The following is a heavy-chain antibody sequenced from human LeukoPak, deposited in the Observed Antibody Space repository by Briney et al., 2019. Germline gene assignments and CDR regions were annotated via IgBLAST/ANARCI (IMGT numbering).Heavy chain of an antibody. CDR2: ISGSGGST. CDR1: GFTFSSYG. Sequence: PGGSLRLSCAASGFTFSSYGMSWVRQAPGKGLEWVSAISGSGGSTYYADSVKGRFTISRDNSKNTLYLQMNSLRAEDTAVYYCAKDSGFMVRGVMSDYWGQGTLVTVSS. J-gene: IGHJ4*02. CDR3: AKDSGFMVRGVMSDY. D-gene: IGHD3-10*01. V-gene: IGHV3-23*01.